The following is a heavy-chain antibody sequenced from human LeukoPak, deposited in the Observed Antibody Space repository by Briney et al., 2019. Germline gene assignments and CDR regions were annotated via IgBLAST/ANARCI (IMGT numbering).Heavy chain of an antibody. CDR2: IIPIFGTA. D-gene: IGHD1-26*01. CDR3: ARDRGSYYTHFDY. Sequence: SVKVSCKASGGTFSSYAISWVRQAPGQGREWMGRIIPIFGTANYAQKFQGRVTITTDESTSTAYMELSSLRSEDTAVYYCARDRGSYYTHFDYWGQGTLVTVSS. J-gene: IGHJ4*02. CDR1: GGTFSSYA. V-gene: IGHV1-69*05.